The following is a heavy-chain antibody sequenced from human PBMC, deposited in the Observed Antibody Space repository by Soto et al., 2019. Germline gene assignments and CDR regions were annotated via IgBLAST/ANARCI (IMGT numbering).Heavy chain of an antibody. CDR2: INAGNGNT. D-gene: IGHD6-13*01. CDR3: ARDHPYPGSSWFFFDL. J-gene: IGHJ4*02. CDR1: GYSFTSNV. V-gene: IGHV1-3*01. Sequence: GASVKVSCKASGYSFTSNVMHWVRQAPGQRLEWMGWINAGNGNTKYSQKFQGRVTITRDTPASTAFMELSSLRSEDTAVYYCARDHPYPGSSWFFFDLWGQGTLVTVSS.